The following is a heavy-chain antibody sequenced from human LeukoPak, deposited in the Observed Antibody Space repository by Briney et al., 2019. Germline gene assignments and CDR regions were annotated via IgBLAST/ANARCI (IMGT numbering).Heavy chain of an antibody. V-gene: IGHV5-51*01. CDR3: SRLDGSGSYSRGPDY. Sequence: GESLEIYCKGSGYSFSSYWIGWVREMPGKGLEWMGVIYPGDSDTRYSPSFQGHVTISADRSISTAYLQWSSLKVSDTAMYYCSRLDGSGSYSRGPDYWGQGTLVTVSS. CDR1: GYSFSSYW. CDR2: IYPGDSDT. D-gene: IGHD3-10*01. J-gene: IGHJ4*02.